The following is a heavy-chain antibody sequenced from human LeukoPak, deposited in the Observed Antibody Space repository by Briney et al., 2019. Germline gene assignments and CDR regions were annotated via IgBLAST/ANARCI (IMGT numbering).Heavy chain of an antibody. D-gene: IGHD2-15*01. Sequence: SESLSLTCAVYGGSFSGFYWSWIRQPPGKGLEWIGEINHSRSTNYNPSLKSRVTISIDTSKNQFSLKLTSVTAADTAVYYCARGRREGGHIRRDWFDPWGQGTLVTVSS. CDR3: ARGRREGGHIRRDWFDP. V-gene: IGHV4-34*01. CDR2: INHSRST. J-gene: IGHJ5*02. CDR1: GGSFSGFY.